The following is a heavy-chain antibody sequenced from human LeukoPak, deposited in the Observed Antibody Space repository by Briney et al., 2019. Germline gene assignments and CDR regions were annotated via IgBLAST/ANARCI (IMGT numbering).Heavy chain of an antibody. CDR3: ARSAAVVPAAIWFDP. J-gene: IGHJ5*02. D-gene: IGHD2-2*01. CDR1: GGSISSYY. Sequence: PSETLSLTCTVSGGSISSYYWSWIRQPPGKGLEWIGYIYYRGSTNYNPSLKSRVTISVDTSKNQFSLKLSSVTAADTAVYYCARSAAVVPAAIWFDPWGQGTLVTVSS. CDR2: IYYRGST. V-gene: IGHV4-59*08.